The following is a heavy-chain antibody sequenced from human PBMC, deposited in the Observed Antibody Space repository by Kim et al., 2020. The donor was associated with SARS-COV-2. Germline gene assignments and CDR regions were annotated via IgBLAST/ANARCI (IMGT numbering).Heavy chain of an antibody. Sequence: GGSLRLSCAASGFTFSDYYMSWIRQAPRKGLEWVSYISSSGSTIYYADSVKGRFTISRDNAKNSLYLQMNSLRAEDTAVYYCARDQRTYYDFWSGYYNYYYYYGMDVWGQGTTVTVSS. D-gene: IGHD3-3*01. J-gene: IGHJ6*02. CDR3: ARDQRTYYDFWSGYYNYYYYYGMDV. CDR1: GFTFSDYY. V-gene: IGHV3-11*01. CDR2: ISSSGSTI.